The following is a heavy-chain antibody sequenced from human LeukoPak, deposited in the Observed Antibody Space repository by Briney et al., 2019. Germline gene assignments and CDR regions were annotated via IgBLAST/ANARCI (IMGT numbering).Heavy chain of an antibody. V-gene: IGHV3-74*01. CDR2: INSDGSST. J-gene: IGHJ3*02. Sequence: PGGSLRLSCAASGFTFSSYWMHWVRQAPGKGLVWVSRINSDGSSTSYADSVKGRFTISRDNAKNALYLQMNSLRAEDTAVYYCARAGYYYDSSGYYVDAFDIWGQGTMVTVSS. CDR3: ARAGYYYDSSGYYVDAFDI. D-gene: IGHD3-22*01. CDR1: GFTFSSYW.